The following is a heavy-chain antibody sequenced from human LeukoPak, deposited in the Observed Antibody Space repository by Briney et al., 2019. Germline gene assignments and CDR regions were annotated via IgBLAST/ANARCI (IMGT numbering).Heavy chain of an antibody. CDR3: ARDIWLPGATMNNFDY. J-gene: IGHJ4*02. Sequence: GASVKVSCKASGGTFSSYAISWVRQAPGQGLEWMGGIIPIFGTANYAQKFQGRVTITADESTSTAYMELSSLRSEDTAVYYCARDIWLPGATMNNFDYWGQGTLVTVSS. CDR2: IIPIFGTA. CDR1: GGTFSSYA. V-gene: IGHV1-69*13. D-gene: IGHD1-26*01.